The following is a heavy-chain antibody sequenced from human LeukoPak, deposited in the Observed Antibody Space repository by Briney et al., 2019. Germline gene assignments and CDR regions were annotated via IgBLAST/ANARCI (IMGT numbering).Heavy chain of an antibody. D-gene: IGHD2-21*02. CDR2: INPDGRDT. CDR3: TSWGDTTAEYFQR. V-gene: IGHV3-7*01. CDR1: GFTFNRCW. J-gene: IGHJ1*01. Sequence: GGSLRLSCVVSGFTFNRCWMNWVRQAPGKGLEWVAHINPDGRDTYYVDSVKGRSTISRDNAQNSMYLQMNSLRVEDTAVYYCTSWGDTTAEYFQRWGQGTLVTVSS.